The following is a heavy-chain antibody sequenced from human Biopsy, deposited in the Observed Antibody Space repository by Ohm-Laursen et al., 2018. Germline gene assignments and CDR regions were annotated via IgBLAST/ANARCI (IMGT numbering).Heavy chain of an antibody. CDR1: GYTFTDYY. J-gene: IGHJ6*02. CDR3: ARDYQPKIMTIHYYYYGMDV. CDR2: INPNSGAT. D-gene: IGHD2-2*01. Sequence: ASVKVSCKASGYTFTDYYIHWVRQVPGQGLEWIGWINPNSGATNSAQNFQGRVTMTKDTSLNTAYMEFSRLRSDDTAVYYCARDYQPKIMTIHYYYYGMDVWGLGTTVTVSS. V-gene: IGHV1-2*02.